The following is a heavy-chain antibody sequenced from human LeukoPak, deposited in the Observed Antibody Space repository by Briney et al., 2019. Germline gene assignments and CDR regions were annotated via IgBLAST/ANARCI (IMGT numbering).Heavy chain of an antibody. CDR2: TYYRSKWNK. D-gene: IGHD2-15*01. J-gene: IGHJ4*02. CDR3: ASSYSQGIDY. CDR1: GDSVSSNSAA. Sequence: SLSLSLTCAISGDSVSSNSAAWNWIRQSPSRGLEWLGRTYYRSKWNKHYAVSMKSRITINPDTSKNQSSLQLNSVTPEDTAVYYCASSYSQGIDYWGQGTLVT. V-gene: IGHV6-1*01.